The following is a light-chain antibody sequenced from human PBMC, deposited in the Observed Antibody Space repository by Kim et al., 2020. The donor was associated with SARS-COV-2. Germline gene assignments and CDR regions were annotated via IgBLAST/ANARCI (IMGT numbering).Light chain of an antibody. CDR3: LQHTDWLT. CDR1: QSISSN. V-gene: IGKV3-15*01. J-gene: IGKJ4*01. Sequence: EIVMTQSPATLSVSPGERVILSCRASQSISSNLAWYQQKPGQTPRLLIHGASTRATGIPARFSGSGSGTEFTLTISSLQSEDFAVYYCLQHTDWLTFGGGTKLEI. CDR2: GAS.